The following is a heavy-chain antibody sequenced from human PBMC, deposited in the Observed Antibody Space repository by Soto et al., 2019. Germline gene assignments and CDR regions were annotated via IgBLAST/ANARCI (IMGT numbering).Heavy chain of an antibody. D-gene: IGHD6-19*01. J-gene: IGHJ5*02. Sequence: PSETLSLTCTVSGGSISSYYWSWIRQPPGKGLEWIGYIYCSGSTNYNPSLKSRVTISVDTSKNQFSLKLSSVTAADTAVYYCARHGGIAVAGTDWFDPWGQGTLVTVSS. CDR1: GGSISSYY. V-gene: IGHV4-59*08. CDR3: ARHGGIAVAGTDWFDP. CDR2: IYCSGST.